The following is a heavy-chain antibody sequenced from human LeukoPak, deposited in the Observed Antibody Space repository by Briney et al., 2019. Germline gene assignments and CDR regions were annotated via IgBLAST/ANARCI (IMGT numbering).Heavy chain of an antibody. D-gene: IGHD4-17*01. CDR1: GFTFSDYY. Sequence: GGSLRLSCAASGFTFSDYYMSWIRQAPGKGLEWVGRIKSKTDGGTTDYAAPVKGRFTISRDDSKNTLYLQMNSLKTEDTAVYYCTTDEWPSHGDLGYWGQGTLVTVSS. V-gene: IGHV3-15*01. CDR3: TTDEWPSHGDLGY. CDR2: IKSKTDGGTT. J-gene: IGHJ4*02.